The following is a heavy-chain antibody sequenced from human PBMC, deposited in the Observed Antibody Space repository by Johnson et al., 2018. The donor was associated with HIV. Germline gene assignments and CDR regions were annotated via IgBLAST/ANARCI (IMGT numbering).Heavy chain of an antibody. CDR3: AKDLRVRYYYDSSGYAHAFDI. J-gene: IGHJ3*02. D-gene: IGHD3-22*01. V-gene: IGHV3-33*06. CDR1: GFTFSSYG. Sequence: QVQLVESGGGVVQPGRSLRLSCAASGFTFSSYGMHWVRQAPGKGLEWVAVIWYDGSNKYYADSVKGRFTISRDNSKNTLYLQMNSLRAEDTAVYYCAKDLRVRYYYDSSGYAHAFDIWGQGTMVTVAS. CDR2: IWYDGSNK.